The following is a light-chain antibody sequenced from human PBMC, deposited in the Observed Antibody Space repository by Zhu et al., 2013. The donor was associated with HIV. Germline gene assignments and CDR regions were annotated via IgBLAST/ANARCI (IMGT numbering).Light chain of an antibody. J-gene: IGKJ4*01. CDR1: QSIYNTY. Sequence: EIVLTQSPGTLSLSPGDTATLSCRASQSIYNTYLSWYQQKRGQAPRLLIYGASTRATGIPARFSGSGSGTEFTLTISSLQSEDFAVYYCQKYDSAPLTFGGGTKVELK. CDR2: GAS. CDR3: QKYDSAPLT. V-gene: IGKV3-20*01.